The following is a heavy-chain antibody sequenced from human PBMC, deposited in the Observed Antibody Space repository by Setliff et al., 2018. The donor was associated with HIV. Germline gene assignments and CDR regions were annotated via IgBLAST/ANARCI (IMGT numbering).Heavy chain of an antibody. D-gene: IGHD6-19*01. CDR3: AKPVAGGGRYYYYYMDV. CDR1: GFKMSSYW. V-gene: IGHV3-33*08. J-gene: IGHJ6*03. Sequence: GGSLRLSCVASGFKMSSYWMHWVRQAPGKGLEWVAIIWYDGSNEYYADSVKGRFTISRDNSKNTLYLQMSSLRAEDTAVYYCAKPVAGGGRYYYYYMDVWGKGTTVTVSS. CDR2: IWYDGSNE.